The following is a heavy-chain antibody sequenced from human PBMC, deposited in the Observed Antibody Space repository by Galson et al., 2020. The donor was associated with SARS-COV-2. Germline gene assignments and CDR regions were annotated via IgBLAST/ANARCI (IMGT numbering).Heavy chain of an antibody. CDR1: GFTFSSYA. CDR3: ARDRGEDYEFWIVLPQVDY. J-gene: IGHJ4*02. Sequence: GGTLRLSCAASGFTFSSYAMHWVRQAPGKGLEWVAVISYDGSNTYYPDSVKGRFTISRDNSKNPLELQMNSPRAEDTAVYYCARDRGEDYEFWIVLPQVDYWGQGTLVTVSS. V-gene: IGHV3-30-3*01. CDR2: ISYDGSNT. D-gene: IGHD3-3*01.